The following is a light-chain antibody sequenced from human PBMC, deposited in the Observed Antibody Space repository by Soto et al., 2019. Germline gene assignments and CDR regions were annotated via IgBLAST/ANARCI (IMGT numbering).Light chain of an antibody. J-gene: IGKJ4*02. CDR3: QQYDSSPLT. CDR1: QSVLYTPDNKNH. Sequence: DIVMTQSPDSLAVSLGERATINCKSSQSVLYTPDNKNHLAWYQQKPGQPPKLLIYWASIRESGVPDRFSGSGSGTDFTLTISSLQAEDVAVYYCQQYDSSPLTFGGGTKVEIK. CDR2: WAS. V-gene: IGKV4-1*01.